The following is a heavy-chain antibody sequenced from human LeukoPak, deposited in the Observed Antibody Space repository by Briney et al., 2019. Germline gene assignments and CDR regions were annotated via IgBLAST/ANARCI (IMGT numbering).Heavy chain of an antibody. D-gene: IGHD3-9*01. CDR3: ARSGYYDILTGVSPFENDY. V-gene: IGHV1-18*01. Sequence: ASVTVSCKPSGYIFTTYGVGWVRQAPGQGLEWMGWIDSKSAKTNYAQKFQGRVALTTDTSTSTAYMELRSLRSDDTAVYYCARSGYYDILTGVSPFENDYWGQGTLVTVSS. CDR1: GYIFTTYG. J-gene: IGHJ4*02. CDR2: IDSKSAKT.